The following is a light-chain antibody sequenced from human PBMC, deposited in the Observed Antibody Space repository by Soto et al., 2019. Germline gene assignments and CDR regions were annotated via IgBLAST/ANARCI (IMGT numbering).Light chain of an antibody. V-gene: IGKV3-20*01. CDR1: QSVSTNF. CDR3: QQYGRTSWT. Sequence: EIVLTQSPGTLSLSPGEGATLSCSASQSVSTNFFAWYQQQPGQAPRLLIYGASTRATGIPDRFSGSGSETDFTLTISRLEPEDCAVYYCQQYGRTSWTFGQGTKVQIK. CDR2: GAS. J-gene: IGKJ1*01.